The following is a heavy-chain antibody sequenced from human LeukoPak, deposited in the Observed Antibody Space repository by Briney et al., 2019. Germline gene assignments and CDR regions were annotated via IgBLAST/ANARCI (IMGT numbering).Heavy chain of an antibody. CDR2: IYYSGST. D-gene: IGHD3-3*01. Sequence: SETLSLTCTVSGGSISSYYWSWIRQPPGKGLEWIGYIYYSGSTNYNPSLKSRVTKSVDTSKNQFSLKLSSVTAADTAVYYCARDRRNDFWSGHRYYYYMDVWGKGTTVTVSS. CDR3: ARDRRNDFWSGHRYYYYMDV. CDR1: GGSISSYY. V-gene: IGHV4-59*01. J-gene: IGHJ6*03.